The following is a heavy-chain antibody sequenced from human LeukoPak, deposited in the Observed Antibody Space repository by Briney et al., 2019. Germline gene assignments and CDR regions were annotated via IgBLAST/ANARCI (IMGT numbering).Heavy chain of an antibody. CDR1: GYSISSGYY. CDR3: AREGRDYEDAFDI. V-gene: IGHV4-38-2*02. CDR2: IYHSGST. D-gene: IGHD4-17*01. J-gene: IGHJ3*02. Sequence: SETLSLTCTVSGYSISSGYYWGWIRQPPGKGLEWIGSIYHSGSTYYNPSLKSRVTISVDTSKNQFSLKLTSVTAADTAVYYCAREGRDYEDAFDIWGQGTMVTVSS.